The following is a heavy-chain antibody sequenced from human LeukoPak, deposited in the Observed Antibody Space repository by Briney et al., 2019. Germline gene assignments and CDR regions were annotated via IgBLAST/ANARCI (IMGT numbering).Heavy chain of an antibody. CDR1: GGSFSGYY. J-gene: IGHJ4*02. V-gene: IGHV4-34*01. D-gene: IGHD6-13*01. Sequence: PSETLSLTCAVYGGSFSGYYWSWIRQPPGKGLEWIGEINHSGSTNYNPSLKSRVTMSVDTSKNQFSLKLSSVTAADTAVYYCARPWVWPDYWGQGTLVTVSS. CDR2: INHSGST. CDR3: ARPWVWPDY.